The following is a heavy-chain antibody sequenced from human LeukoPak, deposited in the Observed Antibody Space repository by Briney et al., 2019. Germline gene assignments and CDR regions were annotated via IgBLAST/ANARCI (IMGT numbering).Heavy chain of an antibody. Sequence: ASVKVSCKASGYTFTSYAMHWVRQAPGQRLEWMGWINAGNGNTKYSQKFQGRVTITRDTSASTAYMELSSLRSEDTAVYYRARAHGDYGNAFDIWGQGTMVTVSS. CDR3: ARAHGDYGNAFDI. V-gene: IGHV1-3*01. CDR2: INAGNGNT. CDR1: GYTFTSYA. J-gene: IGHJ3*02. D-gene: IGHD4/OR15-4a*01.